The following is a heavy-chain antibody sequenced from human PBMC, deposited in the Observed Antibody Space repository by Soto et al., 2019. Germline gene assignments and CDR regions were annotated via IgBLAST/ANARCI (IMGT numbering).Heavy chain of an antibody. CDR1: GFTFSDYY. D-gene: IGHD2-21*01. J-gene: IGHJ3*02. CDR2: ISSSGSTI. V-gene: IGHV3-11*01. Sequence: QVQLVESGGGLVKPGGSLRLSCAASGFTFSDYYMSWIRQAPGKGLEWVSYISSSGSTIYYADSVKGRFTISRDNAKNSLYLQMNSRRAEDTAVYYCARDRSRGVIAMRANPFDIWGQGTMVTVSS. CDR3: ARDRSRGVIAMRANPFDI.